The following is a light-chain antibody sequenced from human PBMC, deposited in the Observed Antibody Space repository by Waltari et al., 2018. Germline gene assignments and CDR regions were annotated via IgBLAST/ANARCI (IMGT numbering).Light chain of an antibody. V-gene: IGLV1-44*01. CDR3: AAWDNNGHVV. CDR1: SSNIGSNT. Sequence: QSVLTQPPSASGTPGQRVIISCSGSSSNIGSNTVHWYQHLPGTAPKLLIYTNYQGPAGVPARFSASKSGTSAALTISGLQSVDEADYYCAAWDNNGHVVFGGGTKVTIL. J-gene: IGLJ2*01. CDR2: TNY.